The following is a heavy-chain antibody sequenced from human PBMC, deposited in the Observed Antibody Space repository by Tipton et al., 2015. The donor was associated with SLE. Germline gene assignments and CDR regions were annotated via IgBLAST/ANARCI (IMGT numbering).Heavy chain of an antibody. CDR2: INHRGST. CDR1: GGSFSGYY. CDR3: ASYGEVWYFDL. Sequence: TLSLTCAVYGGSFSGYYWSWIRQPPGKGLEWIGEINHRGSTNYNPSLKSRVTISVDTSQNQFSLKRSSVTAADTAVYYCASYGEVWYFDLLGRGTLVTVPS. V-gene: IGHV4-34*01. D-gene: IGHD4/OR15-4a*01. J-gene: IGHJ2*01.